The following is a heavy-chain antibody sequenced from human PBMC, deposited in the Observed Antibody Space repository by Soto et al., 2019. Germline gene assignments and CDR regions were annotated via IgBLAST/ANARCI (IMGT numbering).Heavy chain of an antibody. CDR2: ISGSGETK. D-gene: IGHD2-2*01. V-gene: IGHV3-11*01. CDR1: GFTVSDYN. Sequence: PGGSMILSCAASGFTVSDYNMGWIRQKTGKGLEWISYISGSGETKYYADSVKGRFTISRDNAKNSLFLQINSLRADDTAVYFCARDARGSDTSCFYVDYWGQGTQVPVSS. J-gene: IGHJ4*02. CDR3: ARDARGSDTSCFYVDY.